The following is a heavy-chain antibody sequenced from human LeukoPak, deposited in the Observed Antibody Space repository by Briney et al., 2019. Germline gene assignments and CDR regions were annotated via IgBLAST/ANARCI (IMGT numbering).Heavy chain of an antibody. CDR2: IKQDGSEK. J-gene: IGHJ4*02. CDR3: ARDRPLQGLDY. V-gene: IGHV3-7*01. D-gene: IGHD5-24*01. CDR1: GFTFSSYW. Sequence: GGSLRLSCAASGFTFSSYWMSWVRQAPGKGLEWVANIKQDGSEKYYVDSVKGRFTISRDNSKNTLYLQMNSLRAEDTAVYYCARDRPLQGLDYWGQGTLVTVSS.